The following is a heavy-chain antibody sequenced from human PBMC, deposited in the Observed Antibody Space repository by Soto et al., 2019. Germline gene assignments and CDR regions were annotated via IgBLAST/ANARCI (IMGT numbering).Heavy chain of an antibody. Sequence: QITLKESGPTLVKPTQTLTLTCTFSGFSLSTSGVCVGWIRQPPGKALEWLAVIYWDDDKRSSSSLKSRLTITNDTSKKQVVLTMTNMDPVDAATYYCAHHPYYGLAPYSFDYWGQRILVTVSS. D-gene: IGHD3-10*01. CDR3: AHHPYYGLAPYSFDY. CDR2: IYWDDDK. V-gene: IGHV2-5*02. J-gene: IGHJ4*02. CDR1: GFSLSTSGVC.